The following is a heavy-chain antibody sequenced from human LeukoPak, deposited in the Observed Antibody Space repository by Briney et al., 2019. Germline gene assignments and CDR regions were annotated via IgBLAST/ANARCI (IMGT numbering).Heavy chain of an antibody. V-gene: IGHV3-7*01. CDR3: ARPKWELAIDY. J-gene: IGHJ4*02. Sequence: PGGSLSLSCAASGFTFSSYWMSWVRQAPGKGLEWVANIKQDGSEKYYVDSVKGRFTISRDNAKNSLYLQMNSLRAEDTAVYYCARPKWELAIDYWGQGTLVTVSS. D-gene: IGHD1-26*01. CDR2: IKQDGSEK. CDR1: GFTFSSYW.